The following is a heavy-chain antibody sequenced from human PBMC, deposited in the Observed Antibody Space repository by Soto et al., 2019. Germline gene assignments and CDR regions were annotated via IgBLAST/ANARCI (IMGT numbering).Heavy chain of an antibody. CDR3: ARDLVVPAGTYYYAMHA. D-gene: IGHD2-2*01. V-gene: IGHV4-61*01. J-gene: IGHJ6*02. CDR1: GGSVRSVNQY. Sequence: SETLSLTCTVSGGSVRSVNQYWNWIRQPPGKGLEWIGYISYSGSTKYNPSLKSRITISRDTSKNQFSLKMSSVTAADTAVYYCARDLVVPAGTYYYAMHAWGQGTTVTVSS. CDR2: ISYSGST.